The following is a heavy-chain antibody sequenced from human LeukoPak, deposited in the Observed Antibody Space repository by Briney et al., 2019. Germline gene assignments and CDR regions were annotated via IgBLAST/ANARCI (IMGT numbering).Heavy chain of an antibody. V-gene: IGHV4-38-2*02. CDR2: IYHSGST. CDR3: ARDLRFTVDYGDHWFDP. J-gene: IGHJ5*02. CDR1: GYSISSGYY. Sequence: SETLSLTCTVSGYSISSGYYWGWIRQPPGKGLEWIGSIYHSGSTYYNPSLKSRVTISVDTSKNQFSLKLSSVTAADTAVYYCARDLRFTVDYGDHWFDPWGQGTLVTVSS. D-gene: IGHD4-17*01.